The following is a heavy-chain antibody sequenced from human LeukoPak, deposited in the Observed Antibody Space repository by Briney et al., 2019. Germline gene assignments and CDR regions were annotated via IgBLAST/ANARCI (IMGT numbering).Heavy chain of an antibody. CDR1: GGSISSYS. CDR2: IYNSGTT. V-gene: IGHV4-59*01. J-gene: IGHJ4*02. Sequence: KPSETLSLTCTVSGGSISSYSWSWMRQPPGKTLEWIGYIYNSGTTKFNPSLKSRVTISVDTSKNQLFLKLRSVTAADTAVYYCARSLYYDSSPFDYWGQGTLVTVSS. CDR3: ARSLYYDSSPFDY. D-gene: IGHD3-22*01.